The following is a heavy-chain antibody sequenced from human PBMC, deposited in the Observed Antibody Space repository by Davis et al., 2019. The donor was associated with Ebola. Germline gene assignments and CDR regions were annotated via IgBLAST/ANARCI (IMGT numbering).Heavy chain of an antibody. CDR1: GYTFTGYW. Sequence: GESLKISCQASGYTFTGYWIGWVRQMPGKGLEWMGRIDPGDSYTSYSPSFQGHVTISTDKSISTAYLQWSSLKASDTAMYYCARQYYYGSGTYGRGYYYYMDVWGKGTTVTVSS. J-gene: IGHJ6*03. CDR2: IDPGDSYT. V-gene: IGHV5-10-1*01. D-gene: IGHD3-10*01. CDR3: ARQYYYGSGTYGRGYYYYMDV.